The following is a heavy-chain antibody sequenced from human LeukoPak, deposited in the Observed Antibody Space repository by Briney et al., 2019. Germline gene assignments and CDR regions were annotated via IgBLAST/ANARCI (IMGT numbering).Heavy chain of an antibody. CDR1: GGSVSSGSYY. Sequence: SETLSLTCTVSGGSVSSGSYYWSWIRQPPGKGLEWTGYIYYSGSTNYNPSLKSRVTISVDTSKNQFSLKLSSVTAADTAVYYCARLSVVVVVAATPMGHFDYWGQGTLVTVSS. CDR2: IYYSGST. CDR3: ARLSVVVVVAATPMGHFDY. V-gene: IGHV4-61*01. D-gene: IGHD2-15*01. J-gene: IGHJ4*02.